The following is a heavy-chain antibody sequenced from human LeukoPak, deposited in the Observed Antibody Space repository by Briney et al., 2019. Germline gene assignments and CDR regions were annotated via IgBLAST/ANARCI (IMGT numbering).Heavy chain of an antibody. CDR2: IYSGDT. CDR3: ARGRGDGYKGGGRYFQH. Sequence: SETLSLTCTVSGGSISSNSWSWVRQPAGKGLEWIGRIYSGDTNYNPSLKSRVTISVDTSKNQFSLKLSSVTAADTAVYYCARGRGDGYKGGGRYFQHWGQGTLVTVSS. D-gene: IGHD5-24*01. J-gene: IGHJ1*01. V-gene: IGHV4-4*07. CDR1: GGSISSNS.